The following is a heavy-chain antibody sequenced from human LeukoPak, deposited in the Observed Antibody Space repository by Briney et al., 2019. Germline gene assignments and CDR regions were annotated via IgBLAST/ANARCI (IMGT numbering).Heavy chain of an antibody. CDR3: ARHSLRVAGTSQFDY. J-gene: IGHJ4*02. Sequence: KSSETLSLTCAVSGYSISSGYYWGWIRQPPGKGLEWIGSIYHSGSTYYNPSPKSRVTISVDTSKNQFSLKLSSVTAADTAVYYCARHSLRVAGTSQFDYWGQGTLVTVSS. D-gene: IGHD6-19*01. CDR1: GYSISSGYY. V-gene: IGHV4-38-2*01. CDR2: IYHSGST.